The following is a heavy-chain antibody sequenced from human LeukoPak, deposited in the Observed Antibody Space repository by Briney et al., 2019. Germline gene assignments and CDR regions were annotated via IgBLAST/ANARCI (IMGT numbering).Heavy chain of an antibody. CDR2: INVYNGNT. D-gene: IGHD1-26*01. J-gene: IGHJ3*02. V-gene: IGHV1-18*01. CDR3: ASAGIDRWELLTHAFDI. Sequence: ASVKVSCKASGYTFTSYGINWLRQAPGQGLEWMGWINVYNGNTNNAQKLQGRVTMTTDTSTSTAYMELRSLRSDDTAVYYCASAGIDRWELLTHAFDIWGQGTMVTVSS. CDR1: GYTFTSYG.